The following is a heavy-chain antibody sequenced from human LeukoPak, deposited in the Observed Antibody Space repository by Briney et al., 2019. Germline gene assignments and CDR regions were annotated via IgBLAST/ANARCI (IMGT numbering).Heavy chain of an antibody. V-gene: IGHV3-23*01. CDR2: ISGSSGGT. Sequence: GGSLRLSCAASGFTFSSYGMSWVRQAPGKGLEWVSSISGSSGGTYYADSVKGRFTISRDNSKDTLYLQMNSLRAEDTAVYYCAKEGQGNAVDYWGQGTLVTVSS. D-gene: IGHD1-1*01. CDR3: AKEGQGNAVDY. CDR1: GFTFSSYG. J-gene: IGHJ4*02.